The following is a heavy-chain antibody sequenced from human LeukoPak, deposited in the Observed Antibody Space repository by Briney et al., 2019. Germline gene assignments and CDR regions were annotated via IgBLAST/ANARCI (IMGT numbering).Heavy chain of an antibody. CDR2: ISWNSGSI. Sequence: GGSLRLSCAASGFTFDDYAMHWVRQAPGKGLEWVSGISWNSGSIGYADSVKGRFTISRDNAKNSLYLQMNSLRAEDTALYYCAKGGAVAGTYYYYYMDVWGKGTTVTVSS. CDR1: GFTFDDYA. V-gene: IGHV3-9*01. D-gene: IGHD6-19*01. J-gene: IGHJ6*03. CDR3: AKGGAVAGTYYYYYMDV.